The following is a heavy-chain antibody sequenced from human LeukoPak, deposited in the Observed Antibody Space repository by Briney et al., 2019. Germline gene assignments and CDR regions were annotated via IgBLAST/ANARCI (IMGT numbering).Heavy chain of an antibody. CDR3: ARENIFDF. J-gene: IGHJ4*01. V-gene: IGHV3-48*01. CDR2: VSGGSSTL. D-gene: IGHD2/OR15-2a*01. CDR1: GFTFSSYS. Sequence: GGSLRLSCAASGFTFSSYSMNWVRQAPGKGLEWVSYVSGGSSTLYYADSVKGRFTISRDNSRNTVYLQMNTLRVADTALYFCARENIFDFWGQGTLVTVSS.